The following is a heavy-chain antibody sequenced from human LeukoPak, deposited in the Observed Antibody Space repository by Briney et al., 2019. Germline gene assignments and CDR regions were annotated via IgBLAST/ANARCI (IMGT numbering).Heavy chain of an antibody. CDR3: ARQVRKKIDY. J-gene: IGHJ4*02. CDR2: IYYSGST. CDR1: GGSISSRSYS. V-gene: IGHV4-39*01. Sequence: PSETLSLTCTVFGGSISSRSYSWGWIRQPPGKGLEWIGSIYYSGSTYYNPSLKSRVTISVDTSKNQFSLKPSSVTAADTAVHYCARQVRKKIDYWGQGTLVTVSS.